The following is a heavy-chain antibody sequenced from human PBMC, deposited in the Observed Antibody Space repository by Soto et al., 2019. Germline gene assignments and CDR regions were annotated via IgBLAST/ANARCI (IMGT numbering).Heavy chain of an antibody. CDR1: GYTFTTYA. J-gene: IGHJ6*02. Sequence: QVQLVQSGAEVKKPGDSVKVSCKASGYTFTTYAIHWVRQAPGQRLEWMGWINAGNGNTKFSQKLQGRVTITMDTCASIAYMELSSLRSEDTAVYYCAREAPYLGSGIYGDGMDVWGQGTTVTVSS. CDR2: INAGNGNT. CDR3: AREAPYLGSGIYGDGMDV. V-gene: IGHV1-3*01. D-gene: IGHD3-10*01.